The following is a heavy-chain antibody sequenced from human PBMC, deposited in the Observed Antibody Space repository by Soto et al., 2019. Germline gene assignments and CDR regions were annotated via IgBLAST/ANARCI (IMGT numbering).Heavy chain of an antibody. CDR1: VGSISSGGYY. J-gene: IGHJ6*02. Sequence: QVQLQESGPGLVKPSQTLSLTCTVSVGSISSGGYYWSWIRQHPGKVLAWIGYIYYSGSTYYNPSLKSRVTISVDTSKHQFSLKLSSVTAADTAVYYCAASCVGCGGFNYYGMDVWGQGTTVTVSS. CDR3: AASCVGCGGFNYYGMDV. CDR2: IYYSGST. V-gene: IGHV4-31*03. D-gene: IGHD2-21*01.